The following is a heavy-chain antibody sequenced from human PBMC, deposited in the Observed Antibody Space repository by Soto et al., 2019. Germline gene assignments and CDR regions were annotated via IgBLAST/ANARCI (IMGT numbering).Heavy chain of an antibody. D-gene: IGHD2-8*02. J-gene: IGHJ4*02. CDR3: ARDKNTGLFDY. Sequence: PSETLSPTSVCYGWSFSGYYWIWIRQPPGTGLEWIGEINHSGSTNYNPSLKSRVTISVDTSKNQFSLKLTSVTAADTAVYYCARDKNTGLFDYWGQGTLDT. CDR1: GWSFSGYY. CDR2: INHSGST. V-gene: IGHV4-34*01.